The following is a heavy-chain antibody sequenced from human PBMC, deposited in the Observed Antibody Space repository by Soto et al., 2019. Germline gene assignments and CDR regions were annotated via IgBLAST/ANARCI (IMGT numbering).Heavy chain of an antibody. J-gene: IGHJ4*02. Sequence: SETLSLTCAVYGGSFSGYYWSWIRQPPGKGLEWIGEINHSGSTNYNPSLKSRVTISVDTSKNQFSLKLSSVTAADTAVYYCASGGQLDTAMVRLYYFDYWGQGTLVTVSS. V-gene: IGHV4-34*01. D-gene: IGHD5-18*01. CDR2: INHSGST. CDR3: ASGGQLDTAMVRLYYFDY. CDR1: GGSFSGYY.